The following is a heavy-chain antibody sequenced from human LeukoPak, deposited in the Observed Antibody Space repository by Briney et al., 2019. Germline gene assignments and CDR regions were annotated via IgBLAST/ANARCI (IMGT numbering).Heavy chain of an antibody. Sequence: ASETLSLTCTVSGGSISTYYWSWIRQPPGKGLEWTGFIYYSGSANYNPSLKSRVTISVDTSKNHFSLKLSSVTAADTAVYYCARYPFDGYNYYFDYWGQGTLVTVSS. D-gene: IGHD5-24*01. CDR1: GGSISTYY. CDR2: IYYSGSA. J-gene: IGHJ4*02. CDR3: ARYPFDGYNYYFDY. V-gene: IGHV4-59*01.